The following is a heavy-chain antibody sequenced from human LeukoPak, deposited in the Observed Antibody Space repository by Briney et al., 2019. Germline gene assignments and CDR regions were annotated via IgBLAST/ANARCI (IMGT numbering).Heavy chain of an antibody. J-gene: IGHJ5*02. Sequence: GGSLRLSCAASGFTFSSYAMSWVRQAPGKGLEWVSAISGSGGSTYYAGSVKGRFTISRDNSKNTLYLQMNSLRAEDTAVYYCAKDLRGYYGSGSYYFNWFDPWGQGTLVTVSS. CDR1: GFTFSSYA. D-gene: IGHD3-10*01. V-gene: IGHV3-23*01. CDR3: AKDLRGYYGSGSYYFNWFDP. CDR2: ISGSGGST.